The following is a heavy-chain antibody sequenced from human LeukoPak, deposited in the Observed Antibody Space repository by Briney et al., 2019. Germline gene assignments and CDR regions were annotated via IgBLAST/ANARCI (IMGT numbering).Heavy chain of an antibody. Sequence: SETLSLTCTVSGGSISSYYWSWIRQPPGKGPEWIGYIYYSGSTNYNPSLKSRVTISVDTSKNQFSLKLSSVTAADTAVYYCARHSYGDPPDYWGQGTLVTVSS. CDR2: IYYSGST. D-gene: IGHD4-17*01. CDR1: GGSISSYY. J-gene: IGHJ4*02. CDR3: ARHSYGDPPDY. V-gene: IGHV4-59*08.